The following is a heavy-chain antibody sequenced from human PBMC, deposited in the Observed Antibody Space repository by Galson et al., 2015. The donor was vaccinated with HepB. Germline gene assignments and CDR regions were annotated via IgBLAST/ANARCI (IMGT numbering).Heavy chain of an antibody. CDR3: ARKSRILGATTGGYYYYMDV. Sequence: SVKVSCKASGGTFSSYAISWVRQAPGQGLEWMGGIIPIFGTANYAQKFQGRVTITADESTSTAYMELSSLRSEDTAVYYCARKSRILGATTGGYYYYMDVWGKGTTVTVSS. V-gene: IGHV1-69*13. CDR1: GGTFSSYA. J-gene: IGHJ6*03. CDR2: IIPIFGTA. D-gene: IGHD1-26*01.